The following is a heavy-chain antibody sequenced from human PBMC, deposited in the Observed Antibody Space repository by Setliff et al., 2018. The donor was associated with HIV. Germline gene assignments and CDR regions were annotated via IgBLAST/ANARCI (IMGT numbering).Heavy chain of an antibody. J-gene: IGHJ5*02. V-gene: IGHV1-69*10. CDR2: IIPILGVA. CDR3: ARDIPHDYTFWSGSTRFDP. CDR1: GYSFARYG. Sequence: ASVKVSCKASGYSFARYGLSWVRQAPGQGLEWMGGIIPILGVANYAQKFQGRVTITADKSTTTAYMELSSLRSEDTAVYYCARDIPHDYTFWSGSTRFDPWGQGTLVTVSS. D-gene: IGHD3-3*01.